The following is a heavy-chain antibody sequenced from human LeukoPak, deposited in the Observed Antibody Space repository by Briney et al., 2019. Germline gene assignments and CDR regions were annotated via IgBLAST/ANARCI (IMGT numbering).Heavy chain of an antibody. CDR1: GFTFSSYS. D-gene: IGHD6-19*01. CDR3: ARDGYSSGWYYLDY. J-gene: IGHJ4*02. V-gene: IGHV3-48*04. CDR2: ISSSSTI. Sequence: PGGSLRLSCAASGFTFSSYSMNWVRQAPGKGLEWVSYISSSSTIYYADSVKGRFTISRDNAKNSLYLQMNSLRAEDTAVYYCARDGYSSGWYYLDYWGQGTLVTVSS.